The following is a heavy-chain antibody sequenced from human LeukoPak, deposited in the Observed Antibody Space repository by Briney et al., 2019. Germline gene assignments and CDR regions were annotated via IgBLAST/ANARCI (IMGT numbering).Heavy chain of an antibody. CDR1: GYTFTSYD. Sequence: GASVKVSCKASGYTFTSYDINWVRQAPGKGLEWMGGFDPEDGETIYAQKFQGRVTMTEDTSTDTAYMELSSLRSEDTAVYYCASSGSYSADDYWGQGTLVTVSS. D-gene: IGHD3-10*01. J-gene: IGHJ4*02. V-gene: IGHV1-24*01. CDR3: ASSGSYSADDY. CDR2: FDPEDGET.